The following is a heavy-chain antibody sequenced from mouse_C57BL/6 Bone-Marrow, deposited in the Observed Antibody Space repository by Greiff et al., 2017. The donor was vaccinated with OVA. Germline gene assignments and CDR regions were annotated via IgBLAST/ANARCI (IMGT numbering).Heavy chain of an antibody. D-gene: IGHD1-1*01. CDR1: GYTFTSYW. CDR3: AGFITPYFDY. CDR2: IFPGSGCT. J-gene: IGHJ2*01. Sequence: VQLQQSGPELVRPGASVKISCKAPGYTFTSYWIQWVRQRPGQGLEWIGEIFPGSGCTYYNEKFKGKATLTVDTSSSTAYMQLSSLTSEDSAVYFCAGFITPYFDYWGQGTTVTVSS. V-gene: IGHV1-56*01.